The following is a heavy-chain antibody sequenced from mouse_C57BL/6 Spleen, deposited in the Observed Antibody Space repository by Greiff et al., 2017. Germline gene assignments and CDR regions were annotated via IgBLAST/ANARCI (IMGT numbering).Heavy chain of an antibody. V-gene: IGHV5-9-1*02. CDR3: TRGGDYEDAMDY. J-gene: IGHJ4*01. CDR1: GFTFSSYA. Sequence: EVMLVESGEGLVKPGGSLKLSCAASGFTFSSYAMSWVRQTPEKRLEWVAYISSGGDYIYYADTVKGRFTISGDNARNTLYLQRSSLKSEDTAMYYCTRGGDYEDAMDYWGQGTSVTVSS. CDR2: ISSGGDYI. D-gene: IGHD2-4*01.